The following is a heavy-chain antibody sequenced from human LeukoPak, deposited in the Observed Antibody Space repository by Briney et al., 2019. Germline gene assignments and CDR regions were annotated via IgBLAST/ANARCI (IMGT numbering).Heavy chain of an antibody. Sequence: PGGSLRLSCAASGFTFSSHWMHWVRQAPGKGLVWVSRINSDGSSTDYADSVKGRFTISRDNTKNTLYLQMNSLRAEDTAVYYCARGAGDIVVVPAAISYYYGMDVWGQGTTVTVSS. CDR1: GFTFSSHW. D-gene: IGHD2-2*01. CDR3: ARGAGDIVVVPAAISYYYGMDV. V-gene: IGHV3-74*01. J-gene: IGHJ6*02. CDR2: INSDGSST.